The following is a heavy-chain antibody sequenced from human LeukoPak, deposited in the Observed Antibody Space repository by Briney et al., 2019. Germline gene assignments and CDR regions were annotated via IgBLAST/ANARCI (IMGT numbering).Heavy chain of an antibody. V-gene: IGHV1-2*06. CDR1: GYTFTGYY. J-gene: IGHJ4*02. CDR2: INPNSGGT. D-gene: IGHD7-27*01. Sequence: ASVKVSCKASGYTFTGYYMHWVRQAPGQGLEWMGRINPNSGGTNYAQKFQGRVTMTRDTSISTAYMELSRLRSDDTAVYYCARSIWGSPSDYWSQGTLVTVSS. CDR3: ARSIWGSPSDY.